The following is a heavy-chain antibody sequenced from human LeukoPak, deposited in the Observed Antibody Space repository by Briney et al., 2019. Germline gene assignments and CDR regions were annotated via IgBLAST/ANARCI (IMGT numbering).Heavy chain of an antibody. J-gene: IGHJ6*03. CDR1: GFTFSSYA. D-gene: IGHD6-6*01. Sequence: GGSLRLSCAASGFTFSSYAMHWVRQAPGKGLEWVAVISYDGSNKYYADSVKGRFTISRDNSKNALYLQMNSLRAEDTAVYYCARVGSSSSRWYYYYYMDVWGKGTTVTVSS. CDR2: ISYDGSNK. CDR3: ARVGSSSSRWYYYYYMDV. V-gene: IGHV3-30-3*01.